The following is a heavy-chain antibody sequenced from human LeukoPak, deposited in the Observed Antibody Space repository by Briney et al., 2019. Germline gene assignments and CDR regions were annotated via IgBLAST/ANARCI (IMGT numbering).Heavy chain of an antibody. J-gene: IGHJ4*02. CDR3: ARVAVSHFDY. V-gene: IGHV3-53*01. Sequence: PGGSLRVSCAASGFTVSNNYMSWVRQAPGKGLEWVSVIYSGGSTYYADSVKGRFTISRDNSKNTLYLQMNSLRAEDTAVYYCARVAVSHFDYWGQGTLVTVSS. D-gene: IGHD3-22*01. CDR2: IYSGGST. CDR1: GFTVSNNY.